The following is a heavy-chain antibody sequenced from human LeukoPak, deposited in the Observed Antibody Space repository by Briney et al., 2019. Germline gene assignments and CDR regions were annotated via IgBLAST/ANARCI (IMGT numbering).Heavy chain of an antibody. V-gene: IGHV4-59*01. CDR2: IYYSGST. J-gene: IGHJ4*02. CDR3: ARVSGGTYPDY. D-gene: IGHD1-26*01. Sequence: PSETLSLTCTVSGVSISSYYWSWIRQPPGKGLEWIGYIYYSGSTNYSPSLKSRVTISVDTSKNQFSLKLSSVTAADTAVYYCARVSGGTYPDYWGQGTLVTVSP. CDR1: GVSISSYY.